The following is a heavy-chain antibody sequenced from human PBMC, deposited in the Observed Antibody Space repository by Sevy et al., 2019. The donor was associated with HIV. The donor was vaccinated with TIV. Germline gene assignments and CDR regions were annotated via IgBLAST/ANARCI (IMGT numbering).Heavy chain of an antibody. CDR3: ARKMELLVPDY. Sequence: GGSLRLSCAASAFIFSNYNMNWVRQAPGKGLGWVSSISSSSNDIYYADSVKGRFTISRDNAKNSLYLQMNSLRAEDTAVYYCARKMELLVPDYWGQGTLVTVSS. CDR1: AFIFSNYN. V-gene: IGHV3-21*01. D-gene: IGHD2-21*02. CDR2: ISSSSNDI. J-gene: IGHJ4*02.